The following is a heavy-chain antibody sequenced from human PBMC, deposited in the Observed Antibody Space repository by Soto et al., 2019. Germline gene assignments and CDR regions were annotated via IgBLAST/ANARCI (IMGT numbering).Heavy chain of an antibody. CDR1: GFTFSSYG. J-gene: IGHJ5*02. Sequence: GGSLRLSCAASGFTFSSYGMNWVRQAPGKGLEWVSSISSGGYVVYYADSVKGRFTISRDNAENSLYLQMNSLRAEDTAVYYCVKFGSSNWFDPWGQGTVVTVSS. CDR2: ISSGGYVV. D-gene: IGHD6-6*01. CDR3: VKFGSSNWFDP. V-gene: IGHV3-21*01.